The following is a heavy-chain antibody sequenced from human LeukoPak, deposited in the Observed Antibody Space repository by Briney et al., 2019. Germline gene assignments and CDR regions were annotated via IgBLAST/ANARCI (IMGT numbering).Heavy chain of an antibody. Sequence: GGSLRLSCAASGFTFSSYWMTWVRQAPGKGLEWVANIKEDGSEKYYADSVKGRFTISRDNAKNSLYLQMNSLRAEDTAVYYCASGSSHDYWGQGTLVTVSS. V-gene: IGHV3-7*01. CDR2: IKEDGSEK. CDR3: ASGSSHDY. CDR1: GFTFSSYW. J-gene: IGHJ4*02. D-gene: IGHD6-13*01.